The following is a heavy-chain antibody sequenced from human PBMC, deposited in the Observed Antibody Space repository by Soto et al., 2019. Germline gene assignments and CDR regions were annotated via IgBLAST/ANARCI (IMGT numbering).Heavy chain of an antibody. CDR3: AASCVGCGGFNYYGMDV. J-gene: IGHJ6*02. Sequence: QVQLQESGPGLVKPSQTLSLTCTVSGGSISSGGYYWSWIRQHPGKGLEWIGYIYYSGSTYYNPSLKSRVTRSGDTSKNQFSLKLSSVTAADTAVYYCAASCVGCGGFNYYGMDVWGQGTTVTVSS. D-gene: IGHD2-21*01. V-gene: IGHV4-31*03. CDR1: GGSISSGGYY. CDR2: IYYSGST.